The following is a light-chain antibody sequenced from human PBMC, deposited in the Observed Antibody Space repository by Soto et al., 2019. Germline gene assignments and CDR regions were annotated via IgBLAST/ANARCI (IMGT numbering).Light chain of an antibody. CDR2: EVT. V-gene: IGLV2-14*01. Sequence: QSVLTQPASVSGSLGQSITISCTGTGSDIAGYNYISWYQQLPGKAPKLMIYEVTIRPSGISNRFSGSKSGNTASLTISGLQAEDEADYYCTSFTSTSSLYVFGTGTKATAL. CDR1: GSDIAGYNY. CDR3: TSFTSTSSLYV. J-gene: IGLJ1*01.